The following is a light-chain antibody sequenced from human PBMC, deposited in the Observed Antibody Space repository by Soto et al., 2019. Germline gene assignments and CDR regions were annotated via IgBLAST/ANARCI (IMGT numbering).Light chain of an antibody. CDR1: QSVSSY. J-gene: IGKJ1*01. Sequence: EIVLTQSPGTQSLSPGERATLSCRASQSVSSYLAWYQQKPGQAPRLLIYGASSRATGIPDRFSGSGSGTDFTLTISRLEPEDFAVYYCQQYGRPSRTFGQGTKVEIK. V-gene: IGKV3-20*01. CDR2: GAS. CDR3: QQYGRPSRT.